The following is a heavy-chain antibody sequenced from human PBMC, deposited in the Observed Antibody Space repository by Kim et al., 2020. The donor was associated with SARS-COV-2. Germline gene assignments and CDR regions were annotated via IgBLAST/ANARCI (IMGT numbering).Heavy chain of an antibody. CDR2: ISWNGDNR. CDR3: ARLVDGTYPQGAYYYGL. D-gene: IGHD3-16*02. V-gene: IGHV3-9*01. CDR1: GFRFDDYA. Sequence: GGSLRLSCAASGFRFDDYALHWVRQPPGKGLEWVSGISWNGDNRGYADSVMGRFTISRDNAKNSLYLHMNELRPDDTALYYFARLVDGTYPQGAYYYGL. J-gene: IGHJ6*01.